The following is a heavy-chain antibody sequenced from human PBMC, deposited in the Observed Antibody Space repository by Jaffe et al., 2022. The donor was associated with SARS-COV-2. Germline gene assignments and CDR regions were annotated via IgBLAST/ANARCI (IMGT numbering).Heavy chain of an antibody. Sequence: QVQLVESGGGVVQPGRSLRLSCAASGFTFSSYGMHWVRQAPGKGLEWVAVISYDGSNKYYADSVKGRFTISRDNSKNTLYLQMNSLRAEDTAVYYCAKATELLSTYYFDYWGQGTLVTVSS. CDR2: ISYDGSNK. CDR1: GFTFSSYG. V-gene: IGHV3-30*18. J-gene: IGHJ4*02. CDR3: AKATELLSTYYFDY. D-gene: IGHD1-26*01.